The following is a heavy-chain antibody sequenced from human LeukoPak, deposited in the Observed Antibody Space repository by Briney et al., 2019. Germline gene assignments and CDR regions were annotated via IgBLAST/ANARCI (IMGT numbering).Heavy chain of an antibody. J-gene: IGHJ4*02. CDR2: IYSGGST. D-gene: IGHD6-13*01. CDR1: GFTVSSNY. CDR3: ARGGIAAAIDY. V-gene: IGHV3-66*01. Sequence: GGSLRLSCAASGFTVSSNYMSWVRQAPGKGLEWVSVIYSGGSTYYADSVKGRFTISRDNSKYPMYLQMNSLRAEDTAVYYCARGGIAAAIDYWGQGTLVTVSS.